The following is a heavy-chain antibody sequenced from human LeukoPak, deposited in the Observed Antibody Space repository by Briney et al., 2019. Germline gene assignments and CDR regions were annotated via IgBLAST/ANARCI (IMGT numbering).Heavy chain of an antibody. D-gene: IGHD6-6*01. V-gene: IGHV3-21*06. Sequence: SGGSLRLSCSAAGFGISTYSMNWVRQAPGKGLEWVSSISSSGKYVYYGDSVKGRFTLSRDDAKNGLYLQMNSLRAEDTALYYCARDRYDSSVGGMDVWGQGTTVTVSS. J-gene: IGHJ6*02. CDR2: ISSSGKYV. CDR1: GFGISTYS. CDR3: ARDRYDSSVGGMDV.